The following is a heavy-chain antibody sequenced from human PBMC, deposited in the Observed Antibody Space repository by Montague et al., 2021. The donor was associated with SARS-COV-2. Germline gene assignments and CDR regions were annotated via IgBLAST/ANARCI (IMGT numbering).Heavy chain of an antibody. V-gene: IGHV4-39*01. Sequence: SETLSLTCTVSGGSITRNYYWGRIRQPPGKGLEWVGNIYYSGTTFINPSLESLVTISVDASKNQFSLNLTSVTAADTAVYYCARTLVRGVPKAFDIWGQGALVIVSS. CDR1: GGSITRNYY. D-gene: IGHD3-10*01. CDR3: ARTLVRGVPKAFDI. J-gene: IGHJ3*02. CDR2: IYYSGTT.